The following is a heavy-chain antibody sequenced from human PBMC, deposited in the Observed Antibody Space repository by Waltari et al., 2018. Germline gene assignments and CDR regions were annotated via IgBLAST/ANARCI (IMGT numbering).Heavy chain of an antibody. CDR3: ASTSGDYIWGSYRYGYFDY. Sequence: EVQLVESGGGLVQPGGSLRLSCAASGFTFSSYWMSWVRQAPGKGLEWVANIKQDGSEKYYVDSVKGRFTISRDNAKNSLYLQMNSLRAEDTAVYYCASTSGDYIWGSYRYGYFDYWGQGTLVTVSS. J-gene: IGHJ4*02. V-gene: IGHV3-7*01. D-gene: IGHD3-16*02. CDR1: GFTFSSYW. CDR2: IKQDGSEK.